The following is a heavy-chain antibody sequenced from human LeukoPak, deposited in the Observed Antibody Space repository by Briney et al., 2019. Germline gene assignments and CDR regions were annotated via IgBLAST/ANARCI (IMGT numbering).Heavy chain of an antibody. CDR2: ISWNSGSI. Sequence: GRSLRLSCAASGFTFDDYAMHWVRQAPGKGLEWVSGISWNSGSIGYADSVKGRFTISRDNAKNSLYLQMNSPRAEDTALYYCAKDFDSSGYYSFDYWGQGTLVTVSS. CDR3: AKDFDSSGYYSFDY. J-gene: IGHJ4*02. D-gene: IGHD3-22*01. V-gene: IGHV3-9*01. CDR1: GFTFDDYA.